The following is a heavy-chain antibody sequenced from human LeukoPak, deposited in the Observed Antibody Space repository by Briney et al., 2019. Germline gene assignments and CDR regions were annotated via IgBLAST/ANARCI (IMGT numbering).Heavy chain of an antibody. J-gene: IGHJ4*02. V-gene: IGHV1-2*02. D-gene: IGHD5-12*01. CDR3: ARVLVATVGGLLFDY. Sequence: ASAKVSCKASGYTFTGYYMRWVRQAPGQGLEWMGWINPNSGGTNYAQKFQGRVTMTRDTSISTAYMELSRLRSDGTAVYYCARVLVATVGGLLFDYWGQGTLVTVSS. CDR1: GYTFTGYY. CDR2: INPNSGGT.